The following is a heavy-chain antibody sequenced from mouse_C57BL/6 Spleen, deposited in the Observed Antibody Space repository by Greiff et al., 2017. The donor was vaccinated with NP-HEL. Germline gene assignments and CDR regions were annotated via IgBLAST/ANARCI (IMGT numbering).Heavy chain of an antibody. V-gene: IGHV1-53*01. CDR1: AYTFPSYW. CDR2: INPSNGGT. CDR3: ARSLDSSGPFAY. D-gene: IGHD3-2*02. J-gene: IGHJ3*01. Sequence: QFQLQHPGTELVKPGPSVKLSCKASAYTFPSYWMHWVKQRPGQGLEWIGNINPSNGGTNYNEKLKSKAKLTVDKSSSTAYMQLSSLTSEDSAVYYCARSLDSSGPFAYWGQGTLVTVSA.